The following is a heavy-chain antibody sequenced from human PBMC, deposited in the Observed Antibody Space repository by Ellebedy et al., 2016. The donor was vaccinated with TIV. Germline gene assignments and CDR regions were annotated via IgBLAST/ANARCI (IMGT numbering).Heavy chain of an antibody. CDR1: GFTFEDYA. CDR3: AKGTGWELRDNPEY. D-gene: IGHD1-26*01. Sequence: SLKISCAASGFTFEDYAMHWVRQAPGKGLEWVSGINWNSGSIGYADSVTGRFTISRDNDKNSLYLQMNSLRAEDTGLYYCAKGTGWELRDNPEYWGQGTLVTVSS. CDR2: INWNSGSI. J-gene: IGHJ4*02. V-gene: IGHV3-9*01.